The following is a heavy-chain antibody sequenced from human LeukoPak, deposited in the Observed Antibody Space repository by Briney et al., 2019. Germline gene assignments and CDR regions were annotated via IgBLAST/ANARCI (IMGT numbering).Heavy chain of an antibody. CDR1: GFTFSSSA. V-gene: IGHV3-30*04. Sequence: GGSLRLSCAASGFTFSSSAMHWVRQAPGRGLEGVAVISYDGSNKYYADSVKGRFTISRDNSKNTLYLQMNSLRAEDTAVYYCARERYSSSAGLLDYWGQGTLVTVSS. D-gene: IGHD6-6*01. CDR3: ARERYSSSAGLLDY. J-gene: IGHJ4*02. CDR2: ISYDGSNK.